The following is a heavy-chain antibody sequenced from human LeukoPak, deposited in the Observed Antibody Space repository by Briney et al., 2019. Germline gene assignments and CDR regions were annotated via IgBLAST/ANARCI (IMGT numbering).Heavy chain of an antibody. CDR2: IKQDGSEK. D-gene: IGHD5-18*01. V-gene: IGHV3-7*03. J-gene: IGHJ6*02. Sequence: PGGSLRLSCAASGFTFSSYWMSWVRQAPGKGLEWVANIKQDGSEKYYVDSVKGRFTISRDNAKNSLYLQMNSLRAEDTAVYYCARDRKDAWIQLWLYGMDVWGQGTTVTVSS. CDR3: ARDRKDAWIQLWLYGMDV. CDR1: GFTFSSYW.